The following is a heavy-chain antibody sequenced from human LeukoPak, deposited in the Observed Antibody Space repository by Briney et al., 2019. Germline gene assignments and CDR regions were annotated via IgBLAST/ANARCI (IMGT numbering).Heavy chain of an antibody. V-gene: IGHV7-4-1*02. Sequence: ASVKVSCKASGYTFTGYFMHWVRQAPGQGLEWMGWINTNTGNPTYAQGFTGRFVFSLDTSVSTAYLQISSLKAEDTAVYYCARAAATATFDIWGQGTMVTVSS. CDR2: INTNTGNP. CDR3: ARAAATATFDI. J-gene: IGHJ3*02. D-gene: IGHD1-26*01. CDR1: GYTFTGYF.